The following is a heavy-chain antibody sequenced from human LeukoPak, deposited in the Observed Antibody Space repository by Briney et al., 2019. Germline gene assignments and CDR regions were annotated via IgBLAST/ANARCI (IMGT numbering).Heavy chain of an antibody. D-gene: IGHD1-26*01. CDR2: ISSSSSTI. V-gene: IGHV3-48*01. CDR1: GFTFSSYS. CDR3: AKDLSPGSYFYYYYGMDV. Sequence: GGSLRLSCAASGFTFSSYSMNWVRQAPGKGLEWVSYISSSSSTIYYADSVKGRFTISRDNAKKSLYLQMNSLRAEDTALYYCAKDLSPGSYFYYYYGMDVWGQGTTVTVSS. J-gene: IGHJ6*02.